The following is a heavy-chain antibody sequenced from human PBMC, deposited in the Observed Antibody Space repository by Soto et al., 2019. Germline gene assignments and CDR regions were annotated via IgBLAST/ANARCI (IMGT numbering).Heavy chain of an antibody. CDR1: GDSVSSNSAA. J-gene: IGHJ6*02. D-gene: IGHD3-3*01. Sequence: SQTLSLTCAISGDSVSSNSAAWNWIRQSPSRGLEWLGRTYYRSKWYNDYAVSVKSRITINPDTSKNQFSLQLNSVTPEDTAVYYCARGGTIFGVVITHYYYYGMDVWGQGTTVTVSS. V-gene: IGHV6-1*01. CDR3: ARGGTIFGVVITHYYYYGMDV. CDR2: TYYRSKWYN.